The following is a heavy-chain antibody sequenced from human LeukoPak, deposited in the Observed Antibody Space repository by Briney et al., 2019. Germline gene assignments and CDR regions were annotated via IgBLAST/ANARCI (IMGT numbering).Heavy chain of an antibody. J-gene: IGHJ3*02. CDR1: GFSFSRYW. V-gene: IGHV3-74*01. CDR2: INDDGSIT. CDR3: ARAGNGFDI. Sequence: GGSLRLSCAASGFSFSRYWIHWVRQAPGKGLVWVSRINDDGSITTYADSVRGRFTISRDNAKNTLYLQMNSLRAEDTAVYYCARAGNGFDIWGRGTMVTVSS.